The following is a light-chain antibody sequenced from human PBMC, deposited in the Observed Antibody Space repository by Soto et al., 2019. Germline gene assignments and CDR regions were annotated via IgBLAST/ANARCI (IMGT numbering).Light chain of an antibody. CDR3: QQRGT. Sequence: ELLLTQSPATLSLSPGQRATLACRASQSLGDYLAWYQQKPGQAPRLLIYDASNRSTGIPARFSGGGSGTDFTLTISSLEHEDFAVYYCQQRGTFGQGTKLEIK. V-gene: IGKV3-11*01. CDR2: DAS. CDR1: QSLGDY. J-gene: IGKJ2*01.